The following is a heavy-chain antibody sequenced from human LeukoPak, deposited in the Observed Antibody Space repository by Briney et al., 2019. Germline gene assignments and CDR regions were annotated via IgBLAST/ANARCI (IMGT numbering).Heavy chain of an antibody. CDR3: AREYSSSWENWFDP. Sequence: KPSETLSLTCAVYGGSFSGYYWSWIRQPPGKGLEWIGSIYYSGSTYYNPSLKSRVTISVDTSKNQFSLKLSSVTAADTAVYYCAREYSSSWENWFDPWGQGTLVTVSS. D-gene: IGHD6-13*01. CDR2: IYYSGST. J-gene: IGHJ5*02. CDR1: GGSFSGYY. V-gene: IGHV4-34*01.